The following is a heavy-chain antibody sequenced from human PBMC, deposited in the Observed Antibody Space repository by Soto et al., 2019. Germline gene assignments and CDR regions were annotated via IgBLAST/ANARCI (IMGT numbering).Heavy chain of an antibody. V-gene: IGHV3-23*01. Sequence: EVQLLESGGGLVQPGGSLRLTCAASGFTFSSYAISWIRLSPGKGLEWVSVISGGGHNTYYTPSVKGRFTISRDDFKNTWYLQMNSLITEDTAMYYCAKLRDFVVLPAGILDYWGPGTLVTVSS. CDR3: AKLRDFVVLPAGILDY. CDR2: ISGGGHNT. D-gene: IGHD2-8*01. J-gene: IGHJ4*02. CDR1: GFTFSSYA.